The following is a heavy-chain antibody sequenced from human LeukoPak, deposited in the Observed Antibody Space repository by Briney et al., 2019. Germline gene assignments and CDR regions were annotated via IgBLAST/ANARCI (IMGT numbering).Heavy chain of an antibody. V-gene: IGHV3-43D*03. D-gene: IGHD3-22*01. J-gene: IGHJ4*02. CDR3: AKGGQHYYDSSGYPPPDY. CDR2: ISWDGGST. CDR1: GFTFDDYA. Sequence: GGSLRLSCAASGFTFDDYAMHWVRQAPGKGLEWVSLISWDGGSTYYADSVKGRFTISRDNSKNSLYLQMNSLRAEDTALYYCAKGGQHYYDSSGYPPPDYWGQGTLVTVSS.